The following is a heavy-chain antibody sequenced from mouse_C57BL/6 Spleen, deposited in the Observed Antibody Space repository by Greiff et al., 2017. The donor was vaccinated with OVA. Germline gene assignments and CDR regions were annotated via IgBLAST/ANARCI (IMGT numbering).Heavy chain of an antibody. D-gene: IGHD2-5*01. CDR2: ISSGSSTI. CDR1: GFTFSDYG. V-gene: IGHV5-17*01. J-gene: IGHJ4*01. CDR3: ARKSNYDYYAMDY. Sequence: EVKVVESGGGLVKPGGSLKLSCAASGFTFSDYGMHWVRQAPEKGLEWVAYISSGSSTIYYADTVKGRFTISRDNAKNTLFLQMTSLRSEDTAMYYCARKSNYDYYAMDYWGQGTSVTVSS.